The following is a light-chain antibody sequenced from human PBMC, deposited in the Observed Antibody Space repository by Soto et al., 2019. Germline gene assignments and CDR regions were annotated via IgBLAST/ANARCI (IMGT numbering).Light chain of an antibody. V-gene: IGKV3-20*01. J-gene: IGKJ1*01. Sequence: EIVLTQSPGTLALSLGDGATLSCRASQTVNRNYLAWYHQKPGQPPRLLIYGVSNRARGVPDRFSGGGSGTEFTLTIVSLEPDDFGTYYCQQYIDSPRTFGQGTRVEVQ. CDR2: GVS. CDR1: QTVNRNY. CDR3: QQYIDSPRT.